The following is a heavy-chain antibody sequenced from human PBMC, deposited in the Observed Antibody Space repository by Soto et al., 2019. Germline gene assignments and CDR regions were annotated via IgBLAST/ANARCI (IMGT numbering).Heavy chain of an antibody. V-gene: IGHV3-7*03. Sequence: PGGSLRLSCAASGFTFSHHWMSWVRQAPGKGLEWVAKIKEDGSEKNYVDSVKGRFTISRDNAKNSLYLQMNSLRAEDTAMYYCARDGLPFALDIWGQGTMVTVSS. CDR2: IKEDGSEK. CDR1: GFTFSHHW. D-gene: IGHD3-16*01. CDR3: ARDGLPFALDI. J-gene: IGHJ3*02.